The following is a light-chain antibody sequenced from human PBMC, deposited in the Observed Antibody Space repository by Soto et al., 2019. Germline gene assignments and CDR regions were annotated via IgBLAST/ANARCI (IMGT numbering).Light chain of an antibody. CDR1: TSDVGGFDY. Sequence: QSVRCHPASASWSPGQSTTLSCSGTTSDVGGFDYVSWYQQHPGKVPKLMIFDVSNRPSGVSDRFSGSKSGNTASLTISGLQAEEQADYYCSSYTTTANKVFGTGTKVTVL. CDR2: DVS. V-gene: IGLV2-14*03. CDR3: SSYTTTANKV. J-gene: IGLJ1*01.